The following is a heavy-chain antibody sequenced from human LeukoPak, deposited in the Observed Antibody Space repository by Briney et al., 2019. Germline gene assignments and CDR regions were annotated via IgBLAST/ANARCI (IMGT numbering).Heavy chain of an antibody. CDR3: ARMGLNPLGYPTYFDY. CDR2: IYTSGRT. Sequence: SETLSLTCTVSGGSISSYYWSCIRQPSGKGLEWIGRIYTSGRTTYNPSLKSRVTRSVDTTKNQFSLKLSSVTAADTAVYYCARMGLNPLGYPTYFDYWGQGTLVTVSS. V-gene: IGHV4-4*07. D-gene: IGHD3-16*02. CDR1: GGSISSYY. J-gene: IGHJ4*02.